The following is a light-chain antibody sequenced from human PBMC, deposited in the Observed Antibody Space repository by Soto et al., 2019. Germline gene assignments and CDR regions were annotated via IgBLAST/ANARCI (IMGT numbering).Light chain of an antibody. Sequence: EIVLTQSPATLSLSPGERATLSCRASQSVSSYLAWYQQRPGQAPRLLIYGASTRATGIPARFSGSGSGTEFTLTISSLQSEDFAVYYCQQYTNWPLITFGQGTLLEI. V-gene: IGKV3-15*01. CDR1: QSVSSY. J-gene: IGKJ5*01. CDR2: GAS. CDR3: QQYTNWPLIT.